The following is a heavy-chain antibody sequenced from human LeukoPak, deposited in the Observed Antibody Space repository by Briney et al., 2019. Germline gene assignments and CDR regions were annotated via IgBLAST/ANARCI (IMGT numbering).Heavy chain of an antibody. CDR3: ARRNDFDI. Sequence: SETLSLTCTVSGGSITGYHWSWIRQPPGKGLEWIGYIYSSETTNYKPSLKSRVTISADTSKNQFSLKLTSVTAADTAIYYCARRNDFDIWGQGTMVTLSS. V-gene: IGHV4-4*08. CDR2: IYSSETT. J-gene: IGHJ3*02. CDR1: GGSITGYH.